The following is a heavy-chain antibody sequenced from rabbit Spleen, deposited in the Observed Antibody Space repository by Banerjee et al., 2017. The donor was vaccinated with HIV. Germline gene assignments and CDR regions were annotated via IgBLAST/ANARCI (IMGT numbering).Heavy chain of an antibody. CDR1: GFSFSSRYY. J-gene: IGHJ6*01. V-gene: IGHV1S40*01. CDR3: ARDTSSSFSSYGMDL. CDR2: IDSGSGGFT. D-gene: IGHD1-1*01. Sequence: QSLGESGGDLVKPGASLTLTCTASGFSFSSRYYMCWVRQAPGKGLEWIACIDSGSGGFTYFASWAKGRFTISKTSSTTVTLQMTSLTAADTATYFCARDTSSSFSSYGMDLWGPGTLVTVS.